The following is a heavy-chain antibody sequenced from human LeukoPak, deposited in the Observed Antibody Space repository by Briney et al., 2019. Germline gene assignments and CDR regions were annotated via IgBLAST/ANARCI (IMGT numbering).Heavy chain of an antibody. V-gene: IGHV1-18*01. Sequence: ASVKVSCKASGYTFTSYGISWVRQAPGQGLEWMGWISAYNGNTNYAQKLQGRVTMTTDTSTSIAYMELRSLRSEDTAVYYCARDRDSSGYFGYFQHWGQGTLVTVSS. D-gene: IGHD3-22*01. CDR3: ARDRDSSGYFGYFQH. CDR2: ISAYNGNT. CDR1: GYTFTSYG. J-gene: IGHJ1*01.